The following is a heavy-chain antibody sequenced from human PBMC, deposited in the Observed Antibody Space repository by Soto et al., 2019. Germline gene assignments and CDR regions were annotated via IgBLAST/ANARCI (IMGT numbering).Heavy chain of an antibody. Sequence: VQLVESGGGVVQPGRSLRLSCAASGFTFSSYAMHWVRQAPGKGLEWVAVISYDGSNKYYADSVKGRFTISRDNSKNTLYLQMNSLRAEDTAVYYCARRYYDFWSASKTGWFDPWGQGTLVTVSS. J-gene: IGHJ5*02. D-gene: IGHD3-3*01. CDR2: ISYDGSNK. V-gene: IGHV3-30-3*01. CDR1: GFTFSSYA. CDR3: ARRYYDFWSASKTGWFDP.